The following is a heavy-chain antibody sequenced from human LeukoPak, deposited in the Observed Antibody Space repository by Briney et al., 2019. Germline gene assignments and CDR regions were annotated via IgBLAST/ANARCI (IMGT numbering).Heavy chain of an antibody. J-gene: IGHJ6*03. D-gene: IGHD6-13*01. CDR1: GDSISSGSYY. Sequence: PSETLCLTCTDSGDSISSGSYYWSWIRQPAGKGLEWIVRIYSNGDTKFNPSLKSRVTISLNTSKNQFSLKLSSATAADTAVYYCASRHSKQQPYYYYMDIWGKGTTVTVSS. V-gene: IGHV4-61*02. CDR3: ASRHSKQQPYYYYMDI. CDR2: IYSNGDT.